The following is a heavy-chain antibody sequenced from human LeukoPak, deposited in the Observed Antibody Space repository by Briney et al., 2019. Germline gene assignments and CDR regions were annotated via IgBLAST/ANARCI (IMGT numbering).Heavy chain of an antibody. CDR1: GYTFTGYY. J-gene: IGHJ1*01. Sequence: GASVKVSCKASGYTFTGYYMHWVRQAPGQGLEWMGIMNPSGGSTSYAQKFQGRVTMTRDTSTSTVYMELSSLRSEDTAVYYCARASTYYYDSSGYSSRSSEYFQHWGQGTLVTVS. CDR2: MNPSGGST. CDR3: ARASTYYYDSSGYSSRSSEYFQH. V-gene: IGHV1-46*01. D-gene: IGHD3-22*01.